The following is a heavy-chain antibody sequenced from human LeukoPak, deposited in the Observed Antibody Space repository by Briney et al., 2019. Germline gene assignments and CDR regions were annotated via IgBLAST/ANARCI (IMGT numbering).Heavy chain of an antibody. Sequence: SETLSLTCTVSGGSISSGDYYWSWIRQPPGKGLEWIGYIYYSGNTYYNPSLKSRLTISVDTSKNQFSLKLTSVTAADTAVYYCARDITGAHWFDPWGQGTLVTVSS. CDR2: IYYSGNT. CDR1: GGSISSGDYY. J-gene: IGHJ5*02. D-gene: IGHD1-14*01. CDR3: ARDITGAHWFDP. V-gene: IGHV4-30-4*01.